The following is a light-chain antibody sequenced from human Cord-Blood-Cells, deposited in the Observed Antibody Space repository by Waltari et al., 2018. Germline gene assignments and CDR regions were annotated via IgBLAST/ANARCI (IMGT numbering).Light chain of an antibody. CDR2: DVS. CDR1: SRDVGGYNY. V-gene: IGLV2-14*03. Sequence: QSALTQPASVSGSPGQSITISCTGTSRDVGGYNYVSCYQQHPGKAPKPMIYDVSNRPSGVSNRFSGSNSGNTASLTISGLQAEDEADYYCSSYTSSSTPWVVGGGTKLTVL. CDR3: SSYTSSSTPWV. J-gene: IGLJ3*02.